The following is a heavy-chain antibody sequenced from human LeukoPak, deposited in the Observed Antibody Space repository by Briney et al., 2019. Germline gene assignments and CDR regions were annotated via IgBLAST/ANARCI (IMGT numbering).Heavy chain of an antibody. J-gene: IGHJ6*02. V-gene: IGHV3-23*01. D-gene: IGHD6-19*01. Sequence: PGGSLRLSCAASGFTFSTYAMSWVRQAPGKGLEWVSAISGTGGGTYYADSVKGRFTISRDNYKYTLFLQMSSLRAEDTAVYYCARPIAVSHKRNGMNVWGQGTTVTVSS. CDR1: GFTFSTYA. CDR3: ARPIAVSHKRNGMNV. CDR2: ISGTGGGT.